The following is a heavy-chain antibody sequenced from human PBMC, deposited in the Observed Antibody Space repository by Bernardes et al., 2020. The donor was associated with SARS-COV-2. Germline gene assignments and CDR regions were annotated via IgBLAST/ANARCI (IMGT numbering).Heavy chain of an antibody. CDR1: GFTFDDYA. CDR3: AGDSAAAGLDAGMDV. D-gene: IGHD6-13*01. Sequence: GGSLRLSCAASGFTFDDYAMHWVRQAPGKGLEWVSGISWNSGSIGYADSVKGRFTISRDNAKNSLYLQMNSLRAEDTALYYCAGDSAAAGLDAGMDVWGQGTTVTVSS. V-gene: IGHV3-9*01. CDR2: ISWNSGSI. J-gene: IGHJ6*02.